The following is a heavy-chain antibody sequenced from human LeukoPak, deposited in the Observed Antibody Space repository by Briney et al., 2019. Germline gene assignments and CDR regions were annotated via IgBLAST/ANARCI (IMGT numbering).Heavy chain of an antibody. D-gene: IGHD6-13*01. CDR1: GFTFSSYA. CDR3: ARERRYSSSYFDP. Sequence: PGGSLRLSCAASGFTFSSYAMHWVRQAPGKGLEWVAVISYDGSNKYYADSVKGRFTISRDNSKNTLYLQMNSLRAEDTAVYYCARERRYSSSYFDPWGQGTLVTVSS. CDR2: ISYDGSNK. V-gene: IGHV3-30-3*01. J-gene: IGHJ5*02.